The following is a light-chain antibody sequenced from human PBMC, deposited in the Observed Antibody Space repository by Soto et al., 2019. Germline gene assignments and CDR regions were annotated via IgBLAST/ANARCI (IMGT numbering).Light chain of an antibody. CDR2: DDS. J-gene: IGLJ1*01. Sequence: SYELTQPPSVSVAPGQTARITCGGNNIGSKSVHWYQQKPDHAPGLVVYDDSDRPSGIPERFSGSTSANTATLTTGRGEAGDEADYYFQGWDSGSDIDVFGTGTKLTVL. V-gene: IGLV3-21*02. CDR3: QGWDSGSDIDV. CDR1: NIGSKS.